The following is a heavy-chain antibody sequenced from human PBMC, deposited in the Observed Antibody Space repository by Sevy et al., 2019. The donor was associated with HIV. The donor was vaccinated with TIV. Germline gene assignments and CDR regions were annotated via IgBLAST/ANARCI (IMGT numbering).Heavy chain of an antibody. Sequence: SETLSLTCTISGGSISSSSYYWGWIRQPPGKGLEWMGSLYSTGATSYNPSLESRVTLSADTSRNRFYLKLDYVSAADTAVYYCATPLPSGWYEGTGGYFDLWGRGTLVTVSS. CDR1: GGSISSSSYY. V-gene: IGHV4-39*01. J-gene: IGHJ2*01. CDR2: LYSTGAT. CDR3: ATPLPSGWYEGTGGYFDL. D-gene: IGHD6-19*01.